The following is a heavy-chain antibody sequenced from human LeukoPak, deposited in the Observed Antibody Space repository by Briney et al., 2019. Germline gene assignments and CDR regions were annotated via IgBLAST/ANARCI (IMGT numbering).Heavy chain of an antibody. Sequence: SETLSLTCAVSGGSISSGGYSWSWIRQPPGTGLEWTGYIYHSGSTYYNPSLKSRVTISVDRSKNQFSLKLSSVTAADTAVYYCASTESPAAIPFHYWGQGTLVTVSS. CDR2: IYHSGST. D-gene: IGHD2-2*02. J-gene: IGHJ4*02. CDR1: GGSISSGGYS. CDR3: ASTESPAAIPFHY. V-gene: IGHV4-30-2*01.